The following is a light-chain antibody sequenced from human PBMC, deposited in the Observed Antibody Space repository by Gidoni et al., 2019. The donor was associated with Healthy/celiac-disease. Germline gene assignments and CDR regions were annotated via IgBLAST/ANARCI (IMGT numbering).Light chain of an antibody. CDR1: KLGDKY. CDR3: QAWDSSTVV. Sequence: SYELTQPPPVSVSPGQTASITCSGDKLGDKYACWYQQKPGQSPALVIYQDSKRPSGIPERFSGSNSGNTATLTISGTQAMDEADYYCQAWDSSTVVFGGGTKLTVL. J-gene: IGLJ2*01. CDR2: QDS. V-gene: IGLV3-1*01.